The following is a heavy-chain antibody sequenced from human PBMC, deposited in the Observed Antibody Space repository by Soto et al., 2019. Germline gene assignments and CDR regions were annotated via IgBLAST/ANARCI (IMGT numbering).Heavy chain of an antibody. V-gene: IGHV3-23*01. CDR2: SSASAGTT. D-gene: IGHD3-3*01. J-gene: IGHJ4*02. CDR1: GFIFSDFA. Sequence: GGSLRLSCAASGFIFSDFAMSWVRQAPGKGLEWDSSSSASAGTTYYADSVKGRCTISRDNAKNTLWLQMNTLRAEDTAVYYCAHRYDFWTGYYFLSYFDYWGQGMLVTVSS. CDR3: AHRYDFWTGYYFLSYFDY.